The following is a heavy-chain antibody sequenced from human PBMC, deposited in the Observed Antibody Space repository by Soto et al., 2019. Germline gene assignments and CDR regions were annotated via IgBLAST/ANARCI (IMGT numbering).Heavy chain of an antibody. J-gene: IGHJ4*02. CDR2: IVPIVDTS. Sequence: QVQLVQSGAEVRQPASSVKVSCKTSGGTFSSYAISWVRQAPGQGLEWMGGIVPIVDTSTYAQKFQSRVTINADESTTTVYMELSSLRSDDTAVYYCVRVVAIPGYPDDWGQGTLVTVSS. D-gene: IGHD5-12*01. CDR1: GGTFSSYA. CDR3: VRVVAIPGYPDD. V-gene: IGHV1-69*12.